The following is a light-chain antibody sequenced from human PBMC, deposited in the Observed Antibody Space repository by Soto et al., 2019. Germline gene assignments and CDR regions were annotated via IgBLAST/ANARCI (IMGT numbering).Light chain of an antibody. Sequence: EIVLTQSPGTLSLSPGEGATLSCRASQSISSSYLAWYQHNRGQAPRLLIYGASTRAAGTPDRFSGSGSGTDFTLTISRLEPADFAVYYCQQYGSSRWTFGQGTKV. CDR1: QSISSSY. CDR2: GAS. J-gene: IGKJ1*01. CDR3: QQYGSSRWT. V-gene: IGKV3-20*01.